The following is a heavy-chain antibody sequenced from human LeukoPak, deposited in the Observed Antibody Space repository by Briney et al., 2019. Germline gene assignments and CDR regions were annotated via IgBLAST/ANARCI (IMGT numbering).Heavy chain of an antibody. J-gene: IGHJ4*02. CDR1: GFTVSNSY. Sequence: GGSLRLSCVASGFTVSNSYMSWVRQAPGKGLEWVSVIYSDGGTFYSDSVKGRFTISRGYSKSTLYLQMNSLRADDTAVYYCARDLYDIGLDYWGQGTLVTVSS. D-gene: IGHD3-9*01. CDR3: ARDLYDIGLDY. CDR2: IYSDGGT. V-gene: IGHV3-53*01.